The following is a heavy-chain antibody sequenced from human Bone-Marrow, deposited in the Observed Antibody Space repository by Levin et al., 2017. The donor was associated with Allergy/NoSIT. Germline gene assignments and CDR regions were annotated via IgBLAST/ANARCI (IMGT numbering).Heavy chain of an antibody. CDR3: ARRGPHNGQGSYYFYGMDV. CDR1: GGNFNRYT. Sequence: SVKVSCKASGGNFNRYTINWVRQAPGQGLEWMGGIIPILAAPNYAEKFQGRVKITADQSTNTAYMELSSLTFADTAMYYCARRGPHNGQGSYYFYGMDVWGQGTTVTVSS. J-gene: IGHJ6*02. V-gene: IGHV1-69*08. CDR2: IIPILAAP. D-gene: IGHD2-8*01.